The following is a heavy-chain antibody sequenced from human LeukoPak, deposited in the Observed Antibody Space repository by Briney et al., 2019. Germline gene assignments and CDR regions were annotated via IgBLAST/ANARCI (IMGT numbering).Heavy chain of an antibody. D-gene: IGHD6-19*01. CDR3: AKEAGSSGWYRGHDAFDI. Sequence: GGSLRLSCAASGFTFSSYAMSWVRQAPGKGLEWVSGSSGSGGSTYYADSVKGRFTISRDNSKNTLYLQMNSLRAEDTAVYYCAKEAGSSGWYRGHDAFDIWGQGTMVTVSS. J-gene: IGHJ3*02. CDR2: SSGSGGST. CDR1: GFTFSSYA. V-gene: IGHV3-23*01.